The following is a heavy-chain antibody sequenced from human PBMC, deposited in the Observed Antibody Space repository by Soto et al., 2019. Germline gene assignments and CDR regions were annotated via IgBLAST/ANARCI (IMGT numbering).Heavy chain of an antibody. CDR3: ARSRFLEWLSFPYYFDY. V-gene: IGHV4-59*01. J-gene: IGHJ4*02. D-gene: IGHD3-3*01. Sequence: QVQLQESGPGLVKPSETLSLTCTVSGGSISSYYWSWIRQPPGKGLEWIGYIYYSGSTNYNPSLKSRVTISVDTSKNQFSLKLSSVTAADTAVYYCARSRFLEWLSFPYYFDYWGQGTLVTVSS. CDR1: GGSISSYY. CDR2: IYYSGST.